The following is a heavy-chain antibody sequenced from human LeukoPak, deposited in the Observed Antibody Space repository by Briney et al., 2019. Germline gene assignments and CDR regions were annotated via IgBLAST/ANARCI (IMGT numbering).Heavy chain of an antibody. V-gene: IGHV3-9*01. J-gene: IGHJ4*02. CDR2: ISSYGGSI. Sequence: PGGSLRLSCAASGFTFDDYGMHWVRQAPGKGLEWVAGISSYGGSIGYGDSVKGRFTISRDNAKNSVYLQMNSLRAEDTALYYCAKGNPDWSIGYWGQGTLVTVSA. CDR1: GFTFDDYG. CDR3: AKGNPDWSIGY. D-gene: IGHD3-9*01.